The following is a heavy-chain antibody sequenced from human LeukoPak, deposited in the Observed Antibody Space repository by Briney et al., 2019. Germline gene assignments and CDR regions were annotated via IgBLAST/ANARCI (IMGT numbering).Heavy chain of an antibody. Sequence: GGSLRLSCAASGFTFSSYWMSWVRQAPGKGLEWVANIKQDGSEKYYVDSVKGRFTISRDNAKNSLYLQMNSLRAEDTAVYYCARIRKLSIAAAGVFDYWGQGTLVTVSS. CDR1: GFTFSSYW. V-gene: IGHV3-7*01. D-gene: IGHD6-13*01. CDR2: IKQDGSEK. CDR3: ARIRKLSIAAAGVFDY. J-gene: IGHJ4*02.